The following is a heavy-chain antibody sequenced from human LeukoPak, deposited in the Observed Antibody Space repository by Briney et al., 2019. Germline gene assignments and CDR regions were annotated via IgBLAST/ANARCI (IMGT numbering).Heavy chain of an antibody. CDR3: ARGSNGDYYVY. Sequence: PGGSLRLSCAASGFTLSSYNMHWVRQAPGKGLESVALLSSAGSHEYYADSVKGRFTISRDNAKNTLYLQMDTLGADDTAVYYCARGSNGDYYVYWGQGTLVIVSS. V-gene: IGHV3-30*04. CDR1: GFTLSSYN. D-gene: IGHD4-17*01. CDR2: LSSAGSHE. J-gene: IGHJ4*02.